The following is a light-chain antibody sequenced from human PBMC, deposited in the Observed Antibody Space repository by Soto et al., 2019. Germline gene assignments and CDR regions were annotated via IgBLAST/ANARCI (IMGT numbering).Light chain of an antibody. CDR3: AAWDDSLNVYV. Sequence: QSVLTQPPSASGTPGQRVTISCSGSYSNIGSKPVNWYQQFPGTAPKLLIYSNNQRPSGGPDRFSGSKSGTSASLAISGLQSEDEADYYCAAWDDSLNVYVFGTGTKLTVL. CDR2: SNN. V-gene: IGLV1-44*01. J-gene: IGLJ1*01. CDR1: YSNIGSKP.